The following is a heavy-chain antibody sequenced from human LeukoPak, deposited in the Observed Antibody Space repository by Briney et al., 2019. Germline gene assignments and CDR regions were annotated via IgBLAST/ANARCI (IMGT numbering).Heavy chain of an antibody. V-gene: IGHV4-59*01. CDR2: IYYSGST. J-gene: IGHJ3*02. D-gene: IGHD6-19*01. Sequence: SETLSLTCTVSGGSISSYYWSWIRQPPGKGLEWIGYIYYSGSTNYNPSLKSRVTISVDTSKNQFSLKLSSVTAADTAVYYCAREKGQWLVRYDAFDIWGQGTMVTVFS. CDR3: AREKGQWLVRYDAFDI. CDR1: GGSISSYY.